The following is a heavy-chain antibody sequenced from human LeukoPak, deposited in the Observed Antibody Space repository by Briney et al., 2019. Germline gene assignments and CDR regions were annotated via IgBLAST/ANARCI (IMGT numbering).Heavy chain of an antibody. CDR2: IRYDGSNK. Sequence: GGSLRLSCTASGFTFSIYSMHWVRQAPDKRLEWVAFIRYDGSNKYYADSVKGRFTISRDNSKDTLYLQMNSLRAEDTAVYYCAKLSDYPDYFDYWGQGTLVTVSS. D-gene: IGHD4/OR15-4a*01. V-gene: IGHV3-30*02. CDR3: AKLSDYPDYFDY. J-gene: IGHJ4*02. CDR1: GFTFSIYS.